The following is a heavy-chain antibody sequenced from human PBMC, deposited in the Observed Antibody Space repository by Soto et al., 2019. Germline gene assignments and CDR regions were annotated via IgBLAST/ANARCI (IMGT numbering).Heavy chain of an antibody. CDR2: IYSGGST. J-gene: IGHJ4*02. V-gene: IGHV3-53*02. CDR1: GFTVSSNY. Sequence: EVQLVETGGGLIQPGGSLRISCAASGFTVSSNYMSWVRQAPGKGLEWVSVIYSGGSTYYADSVKGRFTISRDNSKNTLYLQMNSLRAEDTAVYYCARAPELYTVGVYFDYLGQGTLVTVSS. CDR3: ARAPELYTVGVYFDY. D-gene: IGHD2-2*02.